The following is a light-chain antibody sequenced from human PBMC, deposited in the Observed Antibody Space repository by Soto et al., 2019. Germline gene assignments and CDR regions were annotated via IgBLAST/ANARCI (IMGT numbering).Light chain of an antibody. CDR3: QSYDSSLSGAAV. CDR1: SSNIGTGYD. V-gene: IGLV1-40*01. CDR2: GNN. Sequence: QSVLTQPPSVSGAPGQRVTISCTGSSSNIGTGYDVHWYQQLPGAAPKLLIFGNNNRPSGVPDRFSGSKSGTSASLAIAGLRAEDEADYFCQSYDSSLSGAAVFGGGTKLNVL. J-gene: IGLJ2*01.